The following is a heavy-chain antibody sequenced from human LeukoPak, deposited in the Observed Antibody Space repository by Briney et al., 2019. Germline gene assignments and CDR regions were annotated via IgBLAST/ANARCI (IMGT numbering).Heavy chain of an antibody. J-gene: IGHJ6*03. CDR1: GFTFSSYE. Sequence: GGSLRLSCAASGFTFSSYEMNWVRQAPGKGLEWVSYISSSGSSMYYADSVKGRFTISRDNAKNSLYLQMNSLRAEDTAVYYCARAVDTAMVSPTGCYYYMDVWGKGTTVTVSS. CDR3: ARAVDTAMVSPTGCYYYMDV. CDR2: ISSSGSSM. V-gene: IGHV3-48*03. D-gene: IGHD5-18*01.